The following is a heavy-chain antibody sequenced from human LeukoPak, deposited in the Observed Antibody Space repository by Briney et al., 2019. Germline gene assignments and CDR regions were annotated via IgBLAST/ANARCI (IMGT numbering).Heavy chain of an antibody. CDR1: DFTFSTYG. J-gene: IGHJ4*02. Sequence: GGSLRLSCAASDFTFSTYGMSWVRQAPGKGLEWVGRLKSRKDGGTTDYAAPVKGRFIISRDDSINTLYLQMNRLKTEDTAVYYCTTDKQMSPDYWGQGTLVTVSS. D-gene: IGHD5-24*01. CDR2: LKSRKDGGTT. CDR3: TTDKQMSPDY. V-gene: IGHV3-15*01.